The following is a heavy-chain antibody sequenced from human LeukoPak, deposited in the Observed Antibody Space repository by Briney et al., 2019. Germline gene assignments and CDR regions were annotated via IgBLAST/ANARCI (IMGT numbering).Heavy chain of an antibody. CDR2: ITSSGDNT. CDR1: GFTFSSYA. CDR3: AKDCVAIFGVVTTHWFDP. D-gene: IGHD3-3*01. V-gene: IGHV3-23*01. Sequence: KTGGSLRLSCAASGFTFSSYAMNWVRQAPGKGLEWVSGITSSGDNTYYADSVKGRFTISRDNSKKTLWLQLNSLRVEDTAVYYCAKDCVAIFGVVTTHWFDPWGQGTLVTVSS. J-gene: IGHJ5*02.